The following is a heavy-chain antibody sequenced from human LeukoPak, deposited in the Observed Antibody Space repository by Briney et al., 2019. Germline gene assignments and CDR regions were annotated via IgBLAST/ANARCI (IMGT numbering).Heavy chain of an antibody. CDR1: GGTLSSYA. D-gene: IGHD3-22*01. CDR2: IIPIFGTA. V-gene: IGHV1-69*01. CDR3: ARDGNYYDSSGYRLGY. J-gene: IGHJ4*02. Sequence: SVKVSCKASGGTLSSYAISWVRQAPGQGLEWMGGIIPIFGTANYAQKFQGRVTITADESTSTAYMELSSLRSEDTAVYYCARDGNYYDSSGYRLGYWGQGTLVTVSS.